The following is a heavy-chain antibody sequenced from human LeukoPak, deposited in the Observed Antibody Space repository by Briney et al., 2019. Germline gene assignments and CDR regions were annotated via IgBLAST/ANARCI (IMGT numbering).Heavy chain of an antibody. CDR2: ISYDGSNE. CDR3: ATGTSSSWYQVYDY. Sequence: QTGGSLRLSCAASGFTFSSYVMHWVRQAPGKGLEWVAIISYDGSNEYYADSVKGRFTISRDNSKNTLYLQMNSLRAADTAVYFCATGTSSSWYQVYDYWGQGTLVTVSS. J-gene: IGHJ4*02. D-gene: IGHD6-13*01. V-gene: IGHV3-30*04. CDR1: GFTFSSYV.